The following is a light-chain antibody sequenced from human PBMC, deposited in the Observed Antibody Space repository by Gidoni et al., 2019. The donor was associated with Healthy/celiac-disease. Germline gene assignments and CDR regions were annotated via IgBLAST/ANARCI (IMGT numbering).Light chain of an antibody. CDR2: DAS. Sequence: DIQRTQSPSSLSASVGDRVTITCQASQDISNYLNWYQQKPGKAPKLLIYDASNLETGVPSRFSGSGSGTDFTFTISSLQPEDIATYYCQQYDNLPFFGGGTKVEIK. J-gene: IGKJ4*01. V-gene: IGKV1-33*01. CDR3: QQYDNLPF. CDR1: QDISNY.